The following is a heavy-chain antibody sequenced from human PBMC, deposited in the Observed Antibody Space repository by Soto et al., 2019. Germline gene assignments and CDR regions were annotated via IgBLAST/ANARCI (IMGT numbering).Heavy chain of an antibody. CDR2: ISAYNGNT. V-gene: IGHV1-18*01. CDR1: GYTFTSYV. J-gene: IGHJ4*02. D-gene: IGHD6-19*01. Sequence: GASVKVSCKASGYTFTSYVSSWVRQAPGQGLEWMGWISAYNGNTNYAQKLQGRVTMTTDTSTSTAYMELRSLRSDDTAVYYCARVVAVAGTDDYWGQGTLVTVSS. CDR3: ARVVAVAGTDDY.